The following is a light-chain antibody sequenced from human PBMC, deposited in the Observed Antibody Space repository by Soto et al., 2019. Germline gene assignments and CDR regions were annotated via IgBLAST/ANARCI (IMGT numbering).Light chain of an antibody. Sequence: QSVLTQPPSPSGSPGQSVTISCTGNSSDFGGYNFVSWYQQHPGKAPRLMIYEVNKRPSGVPDRFSGSKSGSTASLTVSGLQAEDEADYYCSSYAGSTNFVVFGGGTQLTVL. CDR3: SSYAGSTNFVV. J-gene: IGLJ2*01. CDR1: SSDFGGYNF. V-gene: IGLV2-8*01. CDR2: EVN.